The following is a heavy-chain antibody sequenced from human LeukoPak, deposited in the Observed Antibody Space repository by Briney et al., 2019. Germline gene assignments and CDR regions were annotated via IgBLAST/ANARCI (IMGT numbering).Heavy chain of an antibody. Sequence: KPSETLSLTCTVSGGSISSYYWSWIRQPPGKGLEWIGYIYYSGSTNYNPSLKSRVTISVDTSKNQFSLKLSSVTAADTAVYYCARTTKYQFKWAGFDPWGQGTLVTVSS. CDR2: IYYSGST. CDR1: GGSISSYY. D-gene: IGHD2-2*01. J-gene: IGHJ5*02. V-gene: IGHV4-59*12. CDR3: ARTTKYQFKWAGFDP.